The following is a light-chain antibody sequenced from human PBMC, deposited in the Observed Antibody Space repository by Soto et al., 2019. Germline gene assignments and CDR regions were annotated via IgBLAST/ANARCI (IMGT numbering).Light chain of an antibody. CDR2: DAS. J-gene: IGKJ3*01. CDR1: QSISSW. V-gene: IGKV1-33*01. Sequence: DIQMTQSPSTLSASVGDRVTITCRASQSISSWLAWYQQKPGKAPNLLIYDASDLETGVPSRFSGGGSGTFFSFTINSLQPEDIATYYCQKHDGVPLFGPGTKVEIK. CDR3: QKHDGVPL.